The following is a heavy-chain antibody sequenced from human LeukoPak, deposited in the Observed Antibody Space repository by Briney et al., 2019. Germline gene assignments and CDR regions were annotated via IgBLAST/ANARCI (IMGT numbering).Heavy chain of an antibody. D-gene: IGHD4-11*01. CDR1: GFTFSDYY. CDR2: ISSSGSTI. J-gene: IGHJ6*03. CDR3: ARVGGYSNYVYYYYYYMDV. Sequence: GGSLRLSCVASGFTFSDYYMSWIRQAPGKGLEWVSYISSSGSTIYYADSVKGRFTISRDNAKNSLYLQMNSLRAEDTAVYYCARVGGYSNYVYYYYYYMDVWGKGTTVTVSS. V-gene: IGHV3-11*04.